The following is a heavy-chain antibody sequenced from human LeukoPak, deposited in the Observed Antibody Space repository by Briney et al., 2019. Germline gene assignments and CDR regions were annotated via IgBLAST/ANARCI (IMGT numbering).Heavy chain of an antibody. J-gene: IGHJ4*02. Sequence: GGSLRLSCAAFGFTFSTYGVHWVRQAPGKGLEWVAFIRYDGSNPYDGSNKFYADSVKGRFSISRDNSKNMLYLQMNSLRAEDTAVYYCAGDFDYWGQGTLVTVSS. CDR3: AGDFDY. CDR1: GFTFSTYG. V-gene: IGHV3-30-5*02. CDR2: IRYDGSNPYDGSNK.